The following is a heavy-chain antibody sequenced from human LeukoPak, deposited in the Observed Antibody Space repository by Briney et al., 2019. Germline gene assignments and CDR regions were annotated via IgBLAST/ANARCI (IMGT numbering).Heavy chain of an antibody. V-gene: IGHV1-18*01. J-gene: IGHJ4*02. D-gene: IGHD6-19*01. CDR1: GYTFTSYD. CDR2: ISAYNRNT. CDR3: VTKGPIAVASIY. Sequence: ASVKVSCKASGYTFTSYDISWVRQAPGQGLEWMGWISAYNRNTNCAQKLQGRVTMTTDTSTSTAYMELRSLRSDDTAVYYCVTKGPIAVASIYWGQGTLVTASS.